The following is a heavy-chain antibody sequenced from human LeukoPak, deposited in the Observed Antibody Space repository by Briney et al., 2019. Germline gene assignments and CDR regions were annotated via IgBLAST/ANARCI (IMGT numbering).Heavy chain of an antibody. V-gene: IGHV3-23*01. CDR2: LSGSGGGT. Sequence: GGSLRLSCAASGFIFSTYAMSWVRQAPGKGLEWVSALSGSGGGTYYTDSVKGRFTISRDDSTNTLYLQMNSLRAEDTAVYYCAKDWGVYWGYFFDYWGQGTLVTVSS. J-gene: IGHJ4*02. CDR1: GFIFSTYA. CDR3: AKDWGVYWGYFFDY. D-gene: IGHD3-10*01.